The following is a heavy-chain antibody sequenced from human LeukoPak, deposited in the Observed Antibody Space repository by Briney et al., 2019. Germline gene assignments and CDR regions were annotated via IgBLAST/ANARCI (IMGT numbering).Heavy chain of an antibody. CDR1: GFTFRNYA. D-gene: IGHD3-3*01. Sequence: GGSLRLSCAASGFTFRNYAMAWVRQAPGKGLECVSAISGSGDSVRHADSVKGRFTISRDNSKNTLYLQMDNLRAEDTALYYCARDFWATNYYGMDAWGQGTTVTVS. CDR2: ISGSGDSV. CDR3: ARDFWATNYYGMDA. V-gene: IGHV3-23*01. J-gene: IGHJ6*02.